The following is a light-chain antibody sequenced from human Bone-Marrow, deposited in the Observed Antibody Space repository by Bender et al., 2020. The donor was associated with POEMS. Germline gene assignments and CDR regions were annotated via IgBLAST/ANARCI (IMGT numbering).Light chain of an antibody. V-gene: IGLV3-21*03. J-gene: IGLJ3*02. CDR1: NIGSQS. Sequence: SYVLTQPPSVSVAPGKTARITCGGNNIGSQSVHWYQQKPGQAPVLVVYGDSDRPSGIPERFSGSNSGSTATLTISRVEAGDEADYYCQVWDTNSDHWVFGGGTYLTVL. CDR2: GDS. CDR3: QVWDTNSDHWV.